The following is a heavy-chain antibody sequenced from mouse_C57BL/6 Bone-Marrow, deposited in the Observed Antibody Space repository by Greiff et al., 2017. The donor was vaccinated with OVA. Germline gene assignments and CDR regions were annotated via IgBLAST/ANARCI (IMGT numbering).Heavy chain of an antibody. D-gene: IGHD1-1*01. Sequence: QVQLQQPGAELVLPGASVKLSCTASGYTFTSYWMHWVQQRPGQGLEWIGAIDPYASYTTYYQKFKGKSTLTVDKSTSTAYMQLSSLTSEDSAVYYCAREYYGSSSWYFDDWGTGTTVTVSS. CDR1: GYTFTSYW. J-gene: IGHJ1*03. CDR2: IDPYASYT. CDR3: AREYYGSSSWYFDD. V-gene: IGHV1-69*01.